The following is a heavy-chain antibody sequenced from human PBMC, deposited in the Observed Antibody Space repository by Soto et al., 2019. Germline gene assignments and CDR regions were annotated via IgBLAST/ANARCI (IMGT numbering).Heavy chain of an antibody. V-gene: IGHV6-1*01. CDR1: GDIVSSASAA. D-gene: IGHD6-19*01. CDR2: TFYRSKWYS. J-gene: IGHJ1*01. Sequence: SQTLSLTCAISGDIVSSASAAWNWIRQSPSRGLEWLGRTFYRSKWYSEYAPSVRGRIIFDADTSKNHFSLHLSSVTPEDTAMYFCARDERGSGTYGEYFQRWGKGTLVTVSS. CDR3: ARDERGSGTYGEYFQR.